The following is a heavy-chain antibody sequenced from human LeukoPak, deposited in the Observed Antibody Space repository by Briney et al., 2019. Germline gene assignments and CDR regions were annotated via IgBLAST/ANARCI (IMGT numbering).Heavy chain of an antibody. CDR1: GYSISSGFY. J-gene: IGHJ6*04. Sequence: SETLSLTCAVSGYSISSGFYWNWIRQSPGKGLEWIGSIHQSGITYHNPSLKSRVTISVNTSKNQFDLQLRSMTAPDTAVYYCARAVRAFGLDFWGRGTTVTVSS. D-gene: IGHD3-10*01. V-gene: IGHV4-38-2*01. CDR2: IHQSGIT. CDR3: ARAVRAFGLDF.